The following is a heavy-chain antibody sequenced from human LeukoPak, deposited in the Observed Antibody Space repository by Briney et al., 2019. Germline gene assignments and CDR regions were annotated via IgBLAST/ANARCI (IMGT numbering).Heavy chain of an antibody. V-gene: IGHV4-30-2*01. CDR1: GGSISSGGYS. Sequence: SQTLSLTCAVSGGSISSGGYSWSWIRQPPGKGLEWIGYIYHSGSTNYNPSLKSRVTISVDTSKNQFSLKLSSVTAADTAVYYCARGSIFGSPWGQGTLVTVSS. J-gene: IGHJ5*02. D-gene: IGHD3-3*01. CDR2: IYHSGST. CDR3: ARGSIFGSP.